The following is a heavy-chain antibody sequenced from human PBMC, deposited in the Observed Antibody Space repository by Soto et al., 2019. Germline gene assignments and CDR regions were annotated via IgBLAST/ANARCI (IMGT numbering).Heavy chain of an antibody. Sequence: GGSLRLSCTASGFTFGNYAITWVRQAPGKGLEWLGLIRRKAHGGTTEYAASVKGRFNISRYDSKRIACLEMNSLRTDETAVYYCTRTLHIVAMTVIDXWGQGTLVTVSX. CDR2: IRRKAHGGTT. J-gene: IGHJ5*02. V-gene: IGHV3-49*04. CDR3: TRTLHIVAMTVIDX. CDR1: GFTFGNYA. D-gene: IGHD2-21*01.